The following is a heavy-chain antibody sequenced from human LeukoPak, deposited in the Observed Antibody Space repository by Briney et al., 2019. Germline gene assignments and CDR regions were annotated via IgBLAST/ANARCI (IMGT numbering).Heavy chain of an antibody. Sequence: GGSLRLSCAASGFTFSSYWMHWVRQAPGKGLVWVSRINSAGSSTNYADSVKGRFTISRDNAKNTLYLQVNSLRAEDTAVYYCARDDPAGTLNYWGQGTLVTVSS. J-gene: IGHJ4*02. V-gene: IGHV3-74*01. CDR3: ARDDPAGTLNY. CDR1: GFTFSSYW. CDR2: INSAGSST. D-gene: IGHD6-13*01.